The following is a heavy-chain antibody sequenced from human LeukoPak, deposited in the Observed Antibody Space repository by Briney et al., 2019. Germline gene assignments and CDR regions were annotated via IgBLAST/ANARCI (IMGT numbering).Heavy chain of an antibody. D-gene: IGHD3-16*01. Sequence: GGSLRLSCAASGFTFDDYAMHWVRQAPGKGLEWVSGISWNSGSIGYADSVKGRFTISRDNAKNSLYLQMNSLRAEDTALYYCAKALRRTYFDYWGQGTLVTVSS. CDR1: GFTFDDYA. CDR2: ISWNSGSI. CDR3: AKALRRTYFDY. J-gene: IGHJ4*02. V-gene: IGHV3-9*01.